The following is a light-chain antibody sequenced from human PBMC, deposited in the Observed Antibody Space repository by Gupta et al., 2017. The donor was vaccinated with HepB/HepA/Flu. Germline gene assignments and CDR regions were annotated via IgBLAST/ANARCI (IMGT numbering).Light chain of an antibody. CDR1: QSVSRY. V-gene: IGKV3-11*01. CDR3: QQRINCPLT. Sequence: EIVLTQSPVTLSLSPGERATLSCRASQSVSRYLAWYQQKPGQPPSLLVFDASNRATGVPARFSGSGSGTDFTLTISSREPEDFAVYYCQQRINCPLTFGRGTRVEIK. J-gene: IGKJ4*01. CDR2: DAS.